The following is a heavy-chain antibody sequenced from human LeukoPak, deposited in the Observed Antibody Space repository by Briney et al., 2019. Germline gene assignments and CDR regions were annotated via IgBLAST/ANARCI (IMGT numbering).Heavy chain of an antibody. CDR2: IYYNGNT. CDR3: AQGQLVPAAMMGYYYYGMDV. J-gene: IGHJ6*02. Sequence: SETLSLTCSVSDGSINSYYWNWIRRPPGKGLEWIGYIYYNGNTNYSPSLKSRVTISVDTSKNQFSLKLSSVTAADTAVYYCAQGQLVPAAMMGYYYYGMDVWGQGTTVIVSS. CDR1: DGSINSYY. V-gene: IGHV4-59*01. D-gene: IGHD2-2*01.